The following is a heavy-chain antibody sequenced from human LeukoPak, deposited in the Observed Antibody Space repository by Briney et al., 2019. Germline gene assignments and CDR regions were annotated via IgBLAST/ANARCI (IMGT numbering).Heavy chain of an antibody. CDR2: INPNSGGT. Sequence: ASVKVSCKASGYTFTGYYMHWVRQAPGQGLEWMGWINPNSGGTNYAQKFQGWVTMTRDTSISTAYMELSRLRSGDTAVYYCARVKWELSSHDGAFDIWGQGTMVTVSS. CDR1: GYTFTGYY. D-gene: IGHD1-26*01. CDR3: ARVKWELSSHDGAFDI. V-gene: IGHV1-2*04. J-gene: IGHJ3*02.